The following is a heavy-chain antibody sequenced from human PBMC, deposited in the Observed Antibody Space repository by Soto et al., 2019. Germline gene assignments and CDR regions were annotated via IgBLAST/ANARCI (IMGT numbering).Heavy chain of an antibody. CDR3: ARTPDYDYVWGSYRYWYFDL. V-gene: IGHV4-34*01. J-gene: IGHJ2*01. D-gene: IGHD3-16*02. CDR1: GGSFSGYY. CDR2: INHSGST. Sequence: SETLSLTCAVYGGSFSGYYWSWIRQPPGKGMEWIGEINHSGSTNYNPSLKSRVTISVDTSKNQFSLKLSSVTAADTTVYYCARTPDYDYVWGSYRYWYFDLWGRGTLVTVSS.